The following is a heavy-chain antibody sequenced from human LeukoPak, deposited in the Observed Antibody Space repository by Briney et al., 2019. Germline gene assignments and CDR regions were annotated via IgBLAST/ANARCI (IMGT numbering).Heavy chain of an antibody. CDR1: GFTVSSNY. J-gene: IGHJ4*02. V-gene: IGHV3-53*01. D-gene: IGHD3-22*01. Sequence: TGGSLRLSCAASGFTVSSNYMNWVRQAPGKGLEWVSVIYSGGSTYYADSVKGRFTISRDNSKNTLYLQMNSLRAEDTAVYYCAKDNLMGYDSSGYTIGVDYWGQGTLVTVSS. CDR2: IYSGGST. CDR3: AKDNLMGYDSSGYTIGVDY.